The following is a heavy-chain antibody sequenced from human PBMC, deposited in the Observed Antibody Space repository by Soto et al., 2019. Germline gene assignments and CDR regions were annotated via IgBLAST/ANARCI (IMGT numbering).Heavy chain of an antibody. CDR3: ARDSRQLWFGESAYYYYGMDV. V-gene: IGHV3-48*02. Sequence: PGGSLRLSCAASGFTFSSYSMNWVRQAPGKGLEWVSYISSSSSTIYYADSVKGRFTISRDNAKNSLYLQMNSLRDEDTAVYYCARDSRQLWFGESAYYYYGMDVWGQGTTVTVS. CDR1: GFTFSSYS. J-gene: IGHJ6*02. D-gene: IGHD3-10*01. CDR2: ISSSSSTI.